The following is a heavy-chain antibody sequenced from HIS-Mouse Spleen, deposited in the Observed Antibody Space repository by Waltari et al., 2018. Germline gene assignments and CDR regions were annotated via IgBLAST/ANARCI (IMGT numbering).Heavy chain of an antibody. Sequence: QVQLQESGPGLVKPSETRSLTCTVSGGSISIYYWSWIRQPAGKGLEGIGRIYTSGSTNYNPSLKSRVTMSVDTSKNQFSLKLSSVTAADTAVYYCARDFHDFWSGYYGGDKKHDAFDIWGQGTMVTVSS. V-gene: IGHV4-4*07. CDR1: GGSISIYY. J-gene: IGHJ3*02. D-gene: IGHD3-3*01. CDR2: IYTSGST. CDR3: ARDFHDFWSGYYGGDKKHDAFDI.